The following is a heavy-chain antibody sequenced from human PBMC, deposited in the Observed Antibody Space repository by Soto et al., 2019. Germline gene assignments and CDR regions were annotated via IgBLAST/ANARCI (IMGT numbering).Heavy chain of an antibody. V-gene: IGHV4-59*01. CDR2: VSYSGTT. J-gene: IGHJ3*02. CDR3: ARDRGSLTTGDGTFDI. D-gene: IGHD4-17*01. Sequence: PSGTPSLTLTFSGGSFSTYLWTLVPQPPGKGLEWVGYVSYSGTTNYSPSLKNRVTISLDTSKNEFSLKLRSATAADTAVYYCARDRGSLTTGDGTFDIWGPGTMVTVSS. CDR1: GGSFSTYL.